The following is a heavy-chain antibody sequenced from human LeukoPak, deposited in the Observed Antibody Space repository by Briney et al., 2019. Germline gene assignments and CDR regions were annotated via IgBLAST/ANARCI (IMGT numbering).Heavy chain of an antibody. V-gene: IGHV3-23*01. CDR2: ISNSGSST. CDR3: ARDRYCVSTNCPYDF. Sequence: GGSLRLSCAASEFTFTSYAMTWVRQAPGKGLEWVSGISNSGSSTYYADSVKGRFTISRDNSKNTLYLQLSSLRAEDTAVYYCARDRYCVSTNCPYDFWGQGTPVTVSS. D-gene: IGHD2-2*01. J-gene: IGHJ4*02. CDR1: EFTFTSYA.